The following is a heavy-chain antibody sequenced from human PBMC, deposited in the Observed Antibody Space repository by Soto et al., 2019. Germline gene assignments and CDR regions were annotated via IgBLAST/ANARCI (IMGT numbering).Heavy chain of an antibody. V-gene: IGHV6-1*01. CDR1: GDSVSSNSAA. D-gene: IGHD5-12*01. CDR3: AWTSWTRYYYYGMDV. CDR2: TYYRSKLYN. Sequence: SQTLSLTCAISGDSVSSNSAAWNCISQSPSRGLEWLGRTYYRSKLYNDYAVSVKSRITINPDTSKNQFSLQLNSVTPEDTAVYYCAWTSWTRYYYYGMDVWGQGTTVTVSS. J-gene: IGHJ6*02.